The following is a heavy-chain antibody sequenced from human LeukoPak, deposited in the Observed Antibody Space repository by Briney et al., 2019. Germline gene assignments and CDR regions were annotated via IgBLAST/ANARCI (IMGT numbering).Heavy chain of an antibody. J-gene: IGHJ4*02. Sequence: PSETLSLTCTVSGGSISSYYWSWVRQAPGKGLEWVANIKQDGSEKYYVDSVKGRFTISRDNAQNSLYLQMNSLRAEDTAVYYCARGRGLDYWGQGTLVTVSS. CDR3: ARGRGLDY. V-gene: IGHV3-7*01. CDR1: GGSISSYY. CDR2: IKQDGSEK.